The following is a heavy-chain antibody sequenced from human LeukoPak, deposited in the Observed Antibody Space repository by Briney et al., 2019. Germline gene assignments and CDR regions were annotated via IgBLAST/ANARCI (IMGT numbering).Heavy chain of an antibody. CDR2: MNPNSGNT. Sequence: GASVKVSCKASGYTFTSYDINWVRQATGQGLEWMGWMNPNSGNTGYAQKFQGRVTMTRNTSISTAYMELSSLRSEDTAVYYCARVMRLWFGEYYYYYYYMDVWGKGTTVTISS. V-gene: IGHV1-8*01. J-gene: IGHJ6*03. CDR3: ARVMRLWFGEYYYYYYYMDV. CDR1: GYTFTSYD. D-gene: IGHD3-10*01.